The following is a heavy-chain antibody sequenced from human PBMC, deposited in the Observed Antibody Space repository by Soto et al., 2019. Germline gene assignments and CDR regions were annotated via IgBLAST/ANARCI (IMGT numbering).Heavy chain of an antibody. J-gene: IGHJ4*02. CDR3: AKDGAAAGTFDY. V-gene: IGHV3-30*18. CDR1: GFTFSSYA. Sequence: QVPLVESGGGVVQPGRSLRLSCAASGFTFSSYAMQWVRQAPGKGLEWVGVISYDGSNKYYADSVKGRFTISRDNSKNTLYMQMNSLRAEDTAVYYCAKDGAAAGTFDYWGQGTLVTVSS. D-gene: IGHD6-13*01. CDR2: ISYDGSNK.